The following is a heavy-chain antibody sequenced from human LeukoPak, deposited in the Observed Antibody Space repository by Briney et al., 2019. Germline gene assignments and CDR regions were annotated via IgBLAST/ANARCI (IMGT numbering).Heavy chain of an antibody. V-gene: IGHV3-74*01. CDR3: ARGRGVTGMDV. J-gene: IGHJ6*02. D-gene: IGHD3-10*01. CDR1: GFTFSNYW. CDR2: INSDGSST. Sequence: GGSLRLSCAASGFTFSNYWMHWVRHAPGKGLVWVSRINSDGSSTSYADSVKGRFTISRDNAKNTLCLQMNSLRAEDTAVYYCARGRGVTGMDVWGQGTTVTVSS.